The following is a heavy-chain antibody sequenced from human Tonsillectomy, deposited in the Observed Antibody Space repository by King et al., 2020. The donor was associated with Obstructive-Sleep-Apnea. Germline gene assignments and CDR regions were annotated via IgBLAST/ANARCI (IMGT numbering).Heavy chain of an antibody. V-gene: IGHV2-26*01. CDR2: IFSSDEK. Sequence: TLKESGPVLVKPTETLTLTCTVSGFSLSDTTMGVSWIRQPPGKALEWLAHIFSSDEKSYSTSLKSRLAISKDTSKSQVVLTMTNMDPVDKATYYCARNNWNYGSNWFDPWGQGTLVTVSS. D-gene: IGHD1-7*01. CDR1: GFSLSDTTMG. J-gene: IGHJ5*02. CDR3: ARNNWNYGSNWFDP.